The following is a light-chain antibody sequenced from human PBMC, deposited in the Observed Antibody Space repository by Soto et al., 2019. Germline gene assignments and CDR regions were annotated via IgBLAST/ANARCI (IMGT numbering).Light chain of an antibody. CDR1: HNDIGTYDY. Sequence: SSPTPPTSVSRTPGQTIPISCTGNHNDIGTYDYVSWYQQHPSRAPRLLLHGVSTRPAGTSDRFSASKSDLSSPLTLSLLQPEEAADYCCTSSSSRRIHVFGTGTKVTV. CDR3: TSSSSRRIHV. CDR2: GVS. J-gene: IGLJ1*01. V-gene: IGLV2-14*03.